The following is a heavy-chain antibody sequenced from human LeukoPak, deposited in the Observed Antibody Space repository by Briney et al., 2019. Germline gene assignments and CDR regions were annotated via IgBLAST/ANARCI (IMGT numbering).Heavy chain of an antibody. Sequence: PSETLSLTCAVSGYSISSGYYWGWIRQPPGKGLEWIGSIYHSGSTYYNPSLKSRVTISVDTSKKQFSLKLSSVTAADTAVYYCAYGTNSAADYWGQGTLVTVSS. CDR3: AYGTNSAADY. D-gene: IGHD4/OR15-4a*01. CDR1: GYSISSGYY. CDR2: IYHSGST. J-gene: IGHJ4*02. V-gene: IGHV4-38-2*01.